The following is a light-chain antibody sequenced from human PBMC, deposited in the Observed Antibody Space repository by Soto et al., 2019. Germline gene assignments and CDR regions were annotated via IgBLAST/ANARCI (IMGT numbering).Light chain of an antibody. CDR1: QSVSSY. Sequence: EIVLTQSPATLSLSPGEKATLSCRASQSVSSYLAWYQQKPGQAPRLLIYDASNMATGIQARFSGSGSGTDVTLPISSLEPEDFAVYYCQQRSNWPIPFGQGTRLEIK. CDR3: QQRSNWPIP. V-gene: IGKV3-11*01. CDR2: DAS. J-gene: IGKJ5*01.